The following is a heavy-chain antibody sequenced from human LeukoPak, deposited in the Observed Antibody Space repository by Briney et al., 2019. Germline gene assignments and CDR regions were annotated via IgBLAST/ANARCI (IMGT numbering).Heavy chain of an antibody. CDR3: ARGDRRTLWAPLDY. Sequence: ASVKVSCKASGYTFTGHYIYWVRQAPGQGLYWLGWINPNSGGTDYAQNFQGRVTMTRDTSISTAYMELSRLRSDDTAMYFCARGDRRTLWAPLDYWGQGTLVTVSS. CDR2: INPNSGGT. V-gene: IGHV1-2*02. D-gene: IGHD5-18*01. J-gene: IGHJ4*02. CDR1: GYTFTGHY.